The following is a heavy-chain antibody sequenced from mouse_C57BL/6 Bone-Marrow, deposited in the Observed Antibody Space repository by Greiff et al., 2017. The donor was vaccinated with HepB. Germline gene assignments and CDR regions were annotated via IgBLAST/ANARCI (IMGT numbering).Heavy chain of an antibody. J-gene: IGHJ3*01. D-gene: IGHD2-3*01. V-gene: IGHV1-15*01. CDR1: GYTFTDYE. CDR2: IDPETGGT. Sequence: VQRVESGAELVRPGASVTLSCKASGYTFTDYEMHWVKQTPVHGLEWIGAIDPETGGTAYNQKFKGKAILTADKSSSTAYMELRSLTSEDSAVYYCTRRDGYSFAYWGQGTLVTVSA. CDR3: TRRDGYSFAY.